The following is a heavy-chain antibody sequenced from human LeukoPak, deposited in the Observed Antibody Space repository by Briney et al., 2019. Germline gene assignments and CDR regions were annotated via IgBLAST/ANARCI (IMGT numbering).Heavy chain of an antibody. D-gene: IGHD6-19*01. V-gene: IGHV4-34*01. J-gene: IGHJ4*02. CDR1: GGSFSGYY. CDR3: ARRRIAVAGPSH. CDR2: INHSGST. Sequence: SETLSLTCAVYGGSFSGYYWSWTRQPPGKGLEWIGEINHSGSTNYNPSLKSRVTISVDTSKNQFSLKLSSVTAADTAVYYCARRRIAVAGPSHWGQGTLVTVSS.